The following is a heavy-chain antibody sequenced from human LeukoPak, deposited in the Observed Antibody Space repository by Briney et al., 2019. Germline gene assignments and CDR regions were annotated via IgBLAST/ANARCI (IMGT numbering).Heavy chain of an antibody. Sequence: PGGSLRLSCAASGFTFSSYEMNWVRQAPGKGREWVSYISSSGSTIYYADSVKGRFTISRDNSKNTLYLQMNSLRAEDTAVYYCARGDDYVWGSYRRRNAFDIWGQGTMVTVSS. CDR3: ARGDDYVWGSYRRRNAFDI. D-gene: IGHD3-16*02. J-gene: IGHJ3*02. CDR2: ISSSGSTI. V-gene: IGHV3-48*03. CDR1: GFTFSSYE.